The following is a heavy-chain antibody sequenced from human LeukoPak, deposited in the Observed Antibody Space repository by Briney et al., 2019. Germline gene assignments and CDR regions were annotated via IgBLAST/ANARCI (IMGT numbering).Heavy chain of an antibody. J-gene: IGHJ5*02. V-gene: IGHV4-61*01. CDR2: IHYSGST. Sequence: SETLSLTCTVSGGAVSSGSYYWSWIRQPPGQGLEWIGYIHYSGSTKYNPSLKSRATMSVDTSKNQFSLKVTSVTAADTAIYYCTRTNYGDYNWFDPWGQGTLVTVSS. CDR1: GGAVSSGSYY. CDR3: TRTNYGDYNWFDP. D-gene: IGHD4-17*01.